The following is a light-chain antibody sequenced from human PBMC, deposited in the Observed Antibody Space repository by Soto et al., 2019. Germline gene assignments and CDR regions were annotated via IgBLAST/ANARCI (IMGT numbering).Light chain of an antibody. CDR2: DAS. Sequence: IQMTQSPSTLSASLGDRVTITCRARQSINNRLAWYQQRPGQARSLLIYDASSLESGVPSRFRGSGSETEFTLTISGLQPDDFATYYCQQFIDGWTFGQGTKVDIK. V-gene: IGKV1-5*01. CDR3: QQFIDGWT. J-gene: IGKJ1*01. CDR1: QSINNR.